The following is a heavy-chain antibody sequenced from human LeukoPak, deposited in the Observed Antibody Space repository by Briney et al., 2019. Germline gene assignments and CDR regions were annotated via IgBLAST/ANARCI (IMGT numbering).Heavy chain of an antibody. V-gene: IGHV3-74*01. CDR3: ARGGAGYFFDF. J-gene: IGHJ4*02. CDR1: GFTFSSYW. Sequence: GGSLRLSCAASGFTFSSYWMHWVRQAPGKGLVWVSRINSDGSITSYADSVKGRFTISRDNAKNTLYLQMNSLRVEDTAVYYCARGGAGYFFDFWGQGTLVTVSS. CDR2: INSDGSIT. D-gene: IGHD5-12*01.